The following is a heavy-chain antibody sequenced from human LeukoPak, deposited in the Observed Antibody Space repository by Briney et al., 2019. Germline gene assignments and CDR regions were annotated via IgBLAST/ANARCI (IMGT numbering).Heavy chain of an antibody. CDR2: IYPGDSDT. Sequence: GESLKISCKSRGHIFSRYWIRGVRQMPGKGLEWMGIIYPGDSDTRYSPSFQGPVTISADKSISTAYLQLSSLKASDTDMYYCELLESGGYYVGYWGQGTLVTVSS. CDR3: ELLESGGYYVGY. J-gene: IGHJ4*02. D-gene: IGHD3-22*01. V-gene: IGHV5-51*01. CDR1: GHIFSRYW.